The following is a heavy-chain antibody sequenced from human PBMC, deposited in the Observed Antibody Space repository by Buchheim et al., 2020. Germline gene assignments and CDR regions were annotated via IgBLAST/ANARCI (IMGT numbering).Heavy chain of an antibody. Sequence: QLQLQESGPGLVKPSETLSLTCTVSGGSISSSSYYWGWIRQPPGKGLEWIGSIYYSGSTHYNPSLKSRVTISVATSKNQFSLELNSVTAADTAVYYCARGFSGYDPHYYYYLDVWGQGTT. CDR1: GGSISSSSYY. V-gene: IGHV4-39*01. J-gene: IGHJ6*02. D-gene: IGHD5-12*01. CDR2: IYYSGST. CDR3: ARGFSGYDPHYYYYLDV.